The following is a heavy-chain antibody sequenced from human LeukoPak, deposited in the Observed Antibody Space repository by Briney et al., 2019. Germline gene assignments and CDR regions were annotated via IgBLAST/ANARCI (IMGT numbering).Heavy chain of an antibody. V-gene: IGHV3-53*01. CDR3: ERGAGYNYPYYFDY. J-gene: IGHJ4*02. CDR2: IYGGGNI. Sequence: GGSLRLSCAASGFTFSDYYMSWIRQAPGKGLEWVSVIYGGGNIYYADSVKGRFTISRDNSKNTLYLQMNSLRAEDTAVYYCERGAGYNYPYYFDYWGQGTLVTVSS. CDR1: GFTFSDYY. D-gene: IGHD5-24*01.